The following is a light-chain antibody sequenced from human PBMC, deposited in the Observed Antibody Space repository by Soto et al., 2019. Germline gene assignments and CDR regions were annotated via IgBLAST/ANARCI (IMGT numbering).Light chain of an antibody. V-gene: IGLV1-40*01. CDR2: DNN. CDR1: SSNIGALYD. CDR3: QSYDNSLSGHVV. J-gene: IGLJ2*01. Sequence: QAVVTQPTSVSGAPGQRVTISCTGSSSNIGALYDVNWYQQLPGTAPKLLIYDNNNRPSGVPDRFSGSKSGTSASLAITGLQAEDEADYYCQSYDNSLSGHVVFGGGTKLTVL.